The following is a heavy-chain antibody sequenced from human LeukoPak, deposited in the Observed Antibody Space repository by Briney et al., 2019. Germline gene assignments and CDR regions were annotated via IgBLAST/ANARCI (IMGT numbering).Heavy chain of an antibody. CDR2: IYHSGST. CDR3: ARHPPHIIGTPSNWFDP. J-gene: IGHJ5*02. D-gene: IGHD1-20*01. CDR1: GYSISSGYY. Sequence: SETLSLTCAVSGYSISSGYYWGWIRQPPGKGLEWIGSIYHSGSTYYNPSLKSRVTISVDTSKNQFSLKLSSVTAADTAVYYCARHPPHIIGTPSNWFDPWGQGTLVTVSS. V-gene: IGHV4-38-2*01.